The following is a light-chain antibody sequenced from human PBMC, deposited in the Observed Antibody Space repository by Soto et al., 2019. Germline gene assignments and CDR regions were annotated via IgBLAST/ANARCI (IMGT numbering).Light chain of an antibody. V-gene: IGKV3D-11*03. CDR3: QQYSMAPLT. CDR2: DTS. J-gene: IGKJ1*01. CDR1: QGIGDT. Sequence: EFLFTQSPFTLSVSPGEGVTLSCRASQGIGDTLAWYQHKPGQTPRLLIYDTSTRATGVPARFSGSGSGTDFTLTISSLEPEDFAVYYCQQYSMAPLTFGQGTKVDIK.